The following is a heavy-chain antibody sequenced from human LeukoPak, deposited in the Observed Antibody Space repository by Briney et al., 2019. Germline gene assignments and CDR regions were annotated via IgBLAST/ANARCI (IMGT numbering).Heavy chain of an antibody. CDR3: ARHSSSGWYAGSDFDY. CDR2: IYYSGST. Sequence: SETLSLTCTVSGGSISSSSYYWGWIRQPPGKGLEWIGSIYYSGSTYYNPSLKSRVTISVDTSKNQFSLKLSSVTAADTAVYYCARHSSSGWYAGSDFDYWGQGTLVTVSS. CDR1: GGSISSSSYY. J-gene: IGHJ4*02. V-gene: IGHV4-39*01. D-gene: IGHD6-19*01.